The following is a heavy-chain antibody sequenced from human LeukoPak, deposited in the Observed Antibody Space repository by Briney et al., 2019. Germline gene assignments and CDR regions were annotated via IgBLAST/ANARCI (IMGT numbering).Heavy chain of an antibody. CDR1: GFTVSSNY. Sequence: GGSLRLSCAASGFTVSSNYMSWVRQAPGKGLEWVSVIYSGGSTYYADSVKGRFTISRDNSKNTLYLQMNSLRAEDTAVYYCAAVTTYYYYGMDVWGKGTTVTVSS. V-gene: IGHV3-66*01. J-gene: IGHJ6*04. D-gene: IGHD4-17*01. CDR2: IYSGGST. CDR3: AAVTTYYYYGMDV.